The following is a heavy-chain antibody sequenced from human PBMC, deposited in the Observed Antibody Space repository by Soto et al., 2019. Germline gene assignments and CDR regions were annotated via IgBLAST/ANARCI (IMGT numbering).Heavy chain of an antibody. D-gene: IGHD3-3*01. CDR3: ARDRTVSVNDYDFPYGLDA. CDR1: GGSINTRGFY. J-gene: IGHJ6*02. CDR2: IYNNGRT. Sequence: QVLLQESGPRLVKPSQTLSLTCIVSGGSINTRGFYWTWIRQQPETGVEWIGNIYNNGRTSYNPSLMSRVSISLDTSTKQFSLTLFSVTAADAAVYYCARDRTVSVNDYDFPYGLDAWGQGTSVIVSS. V-gene: IGHV4-31*03.